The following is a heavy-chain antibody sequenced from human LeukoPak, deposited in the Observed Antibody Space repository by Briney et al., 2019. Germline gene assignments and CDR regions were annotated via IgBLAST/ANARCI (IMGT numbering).Heavy chain of an antibody. V-gene: IGHV1-18*01. Sequence: GASVKVSCKASGYTFTSYGISWVRQAPGRGLEWMGWISAYNGNTNYAQKLQGRVTMTTDTSTSTAYMELRSLRSDDTAVYYCARDMRDIAAAELDPWGQGTLVTVSS. CDR1: GYTFTSYG. D-gene: IGHD6-13*01. CDR2: ISAYNGNT. CDR3: ARDMRDIAAAELDP. J-gene: IGHJ5*02.